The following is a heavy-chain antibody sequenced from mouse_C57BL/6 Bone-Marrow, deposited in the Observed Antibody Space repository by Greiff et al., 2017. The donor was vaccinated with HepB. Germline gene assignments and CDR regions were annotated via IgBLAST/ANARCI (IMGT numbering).Heavy chain of an antibody. CDR3: ARGSSYGSSLYYFDY. V-gene: IGHV5-4*03. J-gene: IGHJ2*01. CDR2: ISDGGSYT. D-gene: IGHD1-1*01. CDR1: GFTFSSYA. Sequence: EVKLMESGGGLVKPGGSLKLSCAASGFTFSSYAMSWVRQTPEKRLEWVATISDGGSYTYYPDNVKGRFTISRDNAKNNLYLQMSHLKSEDTAMYYCARGSSYGSSLYYFDYWGQGTTLTVSS.